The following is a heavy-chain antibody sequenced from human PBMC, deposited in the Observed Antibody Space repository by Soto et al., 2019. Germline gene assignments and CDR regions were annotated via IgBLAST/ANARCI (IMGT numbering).Heavy chain of an antibody. CDR2: INDSGGT. J-gene: IGHJ4*02. CDR3: ARGRKGFSSSCYVD. D-gene: IGHD6-13*01. CDR1: GGYFSCYY. Sequence: SETLSLTCAGYGGYFSCYYWTWIRQPPGKGLEWIGEINDSGGTDYNPSLKSRVTISLDTSKNQLSLKLSSVTAADTAVYYCARGRKGFSSSCYVDWGQGTLVTVSS. V-gene: IGHV4-34*01.